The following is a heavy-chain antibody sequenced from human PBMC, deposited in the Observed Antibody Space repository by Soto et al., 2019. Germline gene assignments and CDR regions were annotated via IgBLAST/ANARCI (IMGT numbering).Heavy chain of an antibody. CDR1: GFPFSLYL. CDR2: IGPDGSAK. Sequence: EVQLVESGGDLVQPGGSLRLSCAASGFPFSLYLMSWVRQAPGKGLEWVANIGPDGSAKYYMGCVKGRFTISRDNATISLSLQMDSLRFEDTAIYYCSRDICGMTTGCVNWGQGTQVIVSS. D-gene: IGHD3-9*01. CDR3: SRDICGMTTGCVN. J-gene: IGHJ4*02. V-gene: IGHV3-7*01.